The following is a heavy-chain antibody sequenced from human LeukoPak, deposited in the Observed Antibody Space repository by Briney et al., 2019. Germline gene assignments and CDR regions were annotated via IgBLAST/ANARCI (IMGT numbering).Heavy chain of an antibody. J-gene: IGHJ5*02. CDR1: GHTFTSYG. Sequence: ASVKVSCKASGHTFTSYGISWVRQAPGQGLEWMGWISAYNGNTNYAQKLQGRVTMTTDTSTSTAYMELRSLRSDDTAVYYCARDIVVVPAANTVGWFDPWGQGTLVTVSS. D-gene: IGHD2-2*01. V-gene: IGHV1-18*04. CDR3: ARDIVVVPAANTVGWFDP. CDR2: ISAYNGNT.